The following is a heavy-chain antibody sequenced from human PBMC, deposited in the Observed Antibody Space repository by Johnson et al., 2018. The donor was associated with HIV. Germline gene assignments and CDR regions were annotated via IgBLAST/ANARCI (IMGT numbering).Heavy chain of an antibody. V-gene: IGHV3-20*04. CDR3: AKDPRSGPPVRGAFDI. J-gene: IGHJ3*02. D-gene: IGHD3-3*01. CDR2: SNRNGVRT. CDR1: GFTFDDYG. Sequence: VQRVESGGGLVQPGGSLRLSCAAAGFTFDDYGMSWVRQAPGKGLEWVSGSNRNGVRTGYLDSMKGRFTISRDNAKNSLYLQMNSLRAEDTALYYCAKDPRSGPPVRGAFDIWGQGTMVTVSS.